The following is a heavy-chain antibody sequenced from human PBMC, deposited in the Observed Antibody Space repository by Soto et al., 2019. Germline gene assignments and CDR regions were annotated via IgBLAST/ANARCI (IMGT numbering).Heavy chain of an antibody. D-gene: IGHD2-2*01. V-gene: IGHV1-69*08. CDR3: ARDRCSSTSCYPYYFDY. CDR1: GGTFSSYT. CDR2: IIPILGIA. J-gene: IGHJ4*02. Sequence: QVQLVQSGAEVKKPGSSVKVSCKASGGTFSSYTISWVRQAPGQGLEWMGRIIPILGIANYAQKFQGRVTITADKSTSTAYVELSSLRSEDTAVYYCARDRCSSTSCYPYYFDYWGQGTLVTVSS.